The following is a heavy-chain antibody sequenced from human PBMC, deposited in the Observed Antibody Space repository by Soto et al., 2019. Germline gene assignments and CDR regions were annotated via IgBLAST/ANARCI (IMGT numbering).Heavy chain of an antibody. D-gene: IGHD3-3*01. CDR2: INSDGGST. CDR1: GFTFSNYW. CDR3: ARVKRDPIAVFGVVIPELDY. V-gene: IGHV3-74*01. Sequence: PGGSLRLSCAASGFTFSNYWMHWVRQAPGKGLVWVSRINSDGGSTTYADSVKGRFTISRDNAKDTLYLQMNSLRAEDTAVYYCARVKRDPIAVFGVVIPELDYWGQGTLVTVSS. J-gene: IGHJ4*02.